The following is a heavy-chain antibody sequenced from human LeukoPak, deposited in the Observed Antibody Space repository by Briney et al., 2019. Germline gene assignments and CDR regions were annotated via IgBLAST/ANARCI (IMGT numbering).Heavy chain of an antibody. J-gene: IGHJ3*02. Sequence: PGGSLRLSCAASGFTFSSYEMNWVRQAPGKGLEWVSYISSSGSTIYYADSVKGRFTISRDNAKNSLYLQMNSLRAEDTAVYYCARAPISWNSVGAFDIWGQGTMVTVSS. CDR1: GFTFSSYE. V-gene: IGHV3-48*03. CDR3: ARAPISWNSVGAFDI. D-gene: IGHD1-7*01. CDR2: ISSSGSTI.